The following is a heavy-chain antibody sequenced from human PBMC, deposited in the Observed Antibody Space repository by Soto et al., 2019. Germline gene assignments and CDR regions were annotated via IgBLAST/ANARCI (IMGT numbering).Heavy chain of an antibody. CDR1: GYTFTSYG. Sequence: GASVKVSCKASGYTFTSYGISWVRQSPGQGLEWMGWISAYNGNTNYAQKLQGRVTMTTDTSTRTAYMELRSLRSDDTAVYYCARDTRIAAAAEYFQHWGQGTLVTVSS. V-gene: IGHV1-18*01. CDR2: ISAYNGNT. J-gene: IGHJ1*01. D-gene: IGHD6-13*01. CDR3: ARDTRIAAAAEYFQH.